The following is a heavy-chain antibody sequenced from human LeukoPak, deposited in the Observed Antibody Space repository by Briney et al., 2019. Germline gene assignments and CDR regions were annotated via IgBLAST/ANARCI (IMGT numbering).Heavy chain of an antibody. J-gene: IGHJ5*02. D-gene: IGHD3-22*01. V-gene: IGHV5-51*01. Sequence: GESLKISCKGSRYSFTSYWIGWVRQMPGKGLEWMGIIYPGDSDTRYSPSFQGQVTISADKSTSTAYLQWSSLKASDTAMYYCARQIETYYYDSSGYPNWFDPWGQGTLVTVSS. CDR1: RYSFTSYW. CDR3: ARQIETYYYDSSGYPNWFDP. CDR2: IYPGDSDT.